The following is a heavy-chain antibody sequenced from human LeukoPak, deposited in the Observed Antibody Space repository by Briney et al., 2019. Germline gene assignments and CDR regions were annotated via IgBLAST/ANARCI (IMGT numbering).Heavy chain of an antibody. CDR1: GGPFSGYY. CDR2: INHSGST. J-gene: IGHJ4*02. D-gene: IGHD2-2*01. V-gene: IGHV4-34*01. Sequence: SETRSLTCAVYGGPFSGYYWSWIRQPPGKGLEWIGEINHSGSTNYNPSLKSRVTISVDTSKNQFSLKLSSVTAADTAVYYCARRDCGSTSCQHFDYWGQGTLVTVSS. CDR3: ARRDCGSTSCQHFDY.